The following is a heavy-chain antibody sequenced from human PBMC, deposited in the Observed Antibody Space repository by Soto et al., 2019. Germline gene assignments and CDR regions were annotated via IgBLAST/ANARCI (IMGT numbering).Heavy chain of an antibody. CDR2: IYPGHSDT. Sequence: ESLKSSCQGSVYSFANYWIAWVRQMPVKGLEWVGVIYPGHSDTRYSPSFRGQVTISADKSISHVYLQWSSLKASDTAMYYCALYRLAHHCYLMDFWGQGTTVIGS. CDR3: ALYRLAHHCYLMDF. V-gene: IGHV5-51*01. CDR1: VYSFANYW. D-gene: IGHD3-16*02. J-gene: IGHJ6*02.